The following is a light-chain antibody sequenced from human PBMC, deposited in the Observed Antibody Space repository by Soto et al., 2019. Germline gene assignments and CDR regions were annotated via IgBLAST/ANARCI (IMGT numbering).Light chain of an antibody. CDR1: QRVLDNQ. V-gene: IGKV3-20*01. J-gene: IGKJ4*01. CDR2: GAS. Sequence: EIVLSQSPATLSLSPGEKANLSCRASQRVLDNQVAWNQQKTDQAPRTLIYGASSKVNGIPNKFSGSGAETDFTLTISRLESEDFAVYYCQQYVMSPPNFGGGTKVDIK. CDR3: QQYVMSPPN.